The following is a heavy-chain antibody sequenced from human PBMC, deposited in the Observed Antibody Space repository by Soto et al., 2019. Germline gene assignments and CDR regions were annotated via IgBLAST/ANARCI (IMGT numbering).Heavy chain of an antibody. V-gene: IGHV5-51*01. J-gene: IGHJ5*02. CDR2: IYPGDSDT. D-gene: IGHD3-10*01. Sequence: GQALKDSWKGSGGMLTTYWIGWLRLMPGKGLEWMGIIYPGDSDTRYSPSFQGQVTISADKSISTACLQWSSLKASDTAMYYCARLTPKAYGTGSYYNSYWFHPRDQGTLVTVPQ. CDR1: GGMLTTYW. CDR3: ARLTPKAYGTGSYYNSYWFHP.